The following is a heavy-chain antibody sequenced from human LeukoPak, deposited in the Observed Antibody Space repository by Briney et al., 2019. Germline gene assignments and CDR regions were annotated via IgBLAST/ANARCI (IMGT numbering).Heavy chain of an antibody. CDR1: GFTFSDYY. D-gene: IGHD3-3*01. CDR2: ISSSGSTI. J-gene: IGHJ4*02. V-gene: IGHV3-11*01. Sequence: GGSLRLSCVASGFTFSDYYMSWIRQAPGKGLEWVSYISSSGSTIYYADSVKGRFAISRDNAKNSLYLQMNSLRAEDTAVYYCARVRGYDFWSGYFDYWGQGTLVTVSS. CDR3: ARVRGYDFWSGYFDY.